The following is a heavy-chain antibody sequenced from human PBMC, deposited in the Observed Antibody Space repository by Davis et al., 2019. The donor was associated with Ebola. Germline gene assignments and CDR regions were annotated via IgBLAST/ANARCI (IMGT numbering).Heavy chain of an antibody. Sequence: GESLKISCAASGFTFSSYAMHWVRQAPGKGLEWVAVISYDGSNKYYADSVKGRFTISRDNSKNTLYLQMNGLRAEDTAVYYCAKALLPRASYGMDVWGQGTTVTVSS. CDR1: GFTFSSYA. V-gene: IGHV3-30*04. CDR2: ISYDGSNK. CDR3: AKALLPRASYGMDV. J-gene: IGHJ6*02.